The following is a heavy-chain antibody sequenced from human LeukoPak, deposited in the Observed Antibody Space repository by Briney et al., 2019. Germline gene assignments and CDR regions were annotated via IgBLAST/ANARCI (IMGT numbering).Heavy chain of an antibody. CDR2: ISGSGGST. J-gene: IGHJ3*02. V-gene: IGHV3-23*01. CDR3: ARDGFRGVIGLGAFDI. D-gene: IGHD3-16*02. Sequence: PGGSLRLSCAASGFTFSSYAMSWVRQAPGKGLEWVSAISGSGGSTYYADSVKGRFTISRDNSKNTLYLQMNSLRAEDTAVYYCARDGFRGVIGLGAFDIWGQGTMVTVSS. CDR1: GFTFSSYA.